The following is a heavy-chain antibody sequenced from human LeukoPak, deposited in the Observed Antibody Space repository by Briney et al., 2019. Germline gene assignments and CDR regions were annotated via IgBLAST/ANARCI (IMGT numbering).Heavy chain of an antibody. CDR2: INQSGGT. Sequence: SETLSLTCAVYGGSFSGYYWSWIRQPPGKRLEWIGEINQSGGTNYNPSLRSRVSISVDTSKNQFSLKLNSMTAADTAVYFCATIQRDHAFDIWGQGTMVTVSS. J-gene: IGHJ3*02. V-gene: IGHV4-34*01. CDR1: GGSFSGYY. D-gene: IGHD6-25*01. CDR3: ATIQRDHAFDI.